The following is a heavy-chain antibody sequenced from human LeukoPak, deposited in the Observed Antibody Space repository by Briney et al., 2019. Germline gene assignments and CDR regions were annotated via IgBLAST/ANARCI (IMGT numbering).Heavy chain of an antibody. CDR1: GYTFTSYG. J-gene: IGHJ5*02. CDR2: ISAYNGNT. D-gene: IGHD3-10*01. V-gene: IGHV1-18*01. CDR3: ARQHYYGSGTYWFDP. Sequence: GASVKVSCKASGYTFTSYGISWVRQAPGQGLEWMGWISAYNGNTNYARKLQGRVTMTTDTSTSTAYMEVRSLRSDDTAVYYCARQHYYGSGTYWFDPWGQGTLVTVSS.